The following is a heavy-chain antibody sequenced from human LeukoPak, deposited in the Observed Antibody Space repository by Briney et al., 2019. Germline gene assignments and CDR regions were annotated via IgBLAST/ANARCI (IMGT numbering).Heavy chain of an antibody. J-gene: IGHJ4*02. CDR3: ARDRDPYYFDF. V-gene: IGHV3-30-3*01. CDR2: ISYDGSNK. Sequence: GGSLRLSCAAPGFTFSSYAMHWVRQAPGKGLEWVAVISYDGSNKYYADSVKGRFTISRDNSMITLFLQMNSLRIEDTAVYYCARDRDPYYFDFWGQGTLVTVSS. CDR1: GFTFSSYA. D-gene: IGHD2-21*01.